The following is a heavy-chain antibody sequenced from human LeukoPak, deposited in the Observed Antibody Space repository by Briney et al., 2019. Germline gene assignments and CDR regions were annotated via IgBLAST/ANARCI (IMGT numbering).Heavy chain of an antibody. CDR1: GFTFSAYY. Sequence: PGGSLRLSCAASGFTFSAYYMSWIRQAPGKGLECLSYISNSGGTIYHADSVKGRFTISRDNAKNSLYLQMNSLRVEDTAVYYCARVMGVYSFDYWGQGTLVTVSS. V-gene: IGHV3-11*01. J-gene: IGHJ4*02. D-gene: IGHD4-11*01. CDR3: ARVMGVYSFDY. CDR2: ISNSGGTI.